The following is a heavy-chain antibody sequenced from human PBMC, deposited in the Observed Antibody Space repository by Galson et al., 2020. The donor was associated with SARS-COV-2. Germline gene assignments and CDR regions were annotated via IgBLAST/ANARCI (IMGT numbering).Heavy chain of an antibody. V-gene: IGHV3-33*01. Sequence: GESLKISCAASGFTFSSYGMHWVRQAPGKGLEWVAVIWYDGSNKYYADSVKDRFTISRDNSKNTLYLQMNSLRAEDTAVYYCARDGVVGATPPADYWGQGTLVTVSS. CDR3: ARDGVVGATPPADY. J-gene: IGHJ4*02. D-gene: IGHD1-26*01. CDR1: GFTFSSYG. CDR2: IWYDGSNK.